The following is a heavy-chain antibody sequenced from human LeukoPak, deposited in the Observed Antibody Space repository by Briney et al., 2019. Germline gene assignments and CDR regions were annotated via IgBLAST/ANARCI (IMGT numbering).Heavy chain of an antibody. CDR2: INHSGST. CDR1: GGSFSGYY. D-gene: IGHD3-22*01. V-gene: IGHV4-34*01. J-gene: IGHJ4*02. CDR3: ARLYYDSTYFDY. Sequence: PSETLSLTCAVYGGSFSGYYWSWIRQPPGKGLEWIGEINHSGSTNYNPSLKSRVTISVDTSKNQFSLKLSSVTAADTAVYYCARLYYDSTYFDYWGQGTLVTVSS.